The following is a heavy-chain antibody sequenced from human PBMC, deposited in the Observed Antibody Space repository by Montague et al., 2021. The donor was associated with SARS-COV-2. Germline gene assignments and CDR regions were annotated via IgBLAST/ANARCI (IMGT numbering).Heavy chain of an antibody. CDR3: ARLPDLLLWFGEALDY. J-gene: IGHJ4*02. Sequence: SETLSLTCTVSGGSISSSSYYWGWIRQPPGKGLEWIGSIYYSGSTYYXXXLKSRVTLSVDTSKNQFSLKLSSVTAADTAVYYCARLPDLLLWFGEALDYWGQGTLVTVSS. CDR1: GGSISSSSYY. D-gene: IGHD3-10*01. V-gene: IGHV4-39*01. CDR2: IYYSGST.